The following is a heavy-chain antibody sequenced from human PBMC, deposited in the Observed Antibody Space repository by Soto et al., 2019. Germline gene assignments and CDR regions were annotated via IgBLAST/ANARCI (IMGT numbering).Heavy chain of an antibody. CDR1: GGSIRRGGYS. J-gene: IGHJ5*02. CDR2: IYHSGST. CDR3: ARSVFP. V-gene: IGHV4-30-2*01. Sequence: SETLCLTWAGSGGSIRRGGYSGSWIRQPPGKGLEWIGYIYHSGSTYYNPSLKSRVTISVDRSKNQFSLKLSSVTAADTAVYYCARSVFPWGQGTLVTVSS.